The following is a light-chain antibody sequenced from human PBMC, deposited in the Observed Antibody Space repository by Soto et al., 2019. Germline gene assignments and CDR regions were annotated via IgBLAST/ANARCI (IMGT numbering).Light chain of an antibody. CDR3: QQFNDYPPA. V-gene: IGKV1D-13*01. Sequence: IQLTQSPSSLSASAGDRATITCRASQGISSALAWYQQKPGKAPKLLIYDASSLQSGVPSRFSGSGSDTDFTLTISGLQPEDVATYYCQQFNDYPPAFGQGTRLEIK. J-gene: IGKJ5*01. CDR1: QGISSA. CDR2: DAS.